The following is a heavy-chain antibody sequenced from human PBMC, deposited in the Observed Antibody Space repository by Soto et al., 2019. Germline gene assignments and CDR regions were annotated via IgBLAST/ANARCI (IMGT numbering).Heavy chain of an antibody. Sequence: QVTVKESGPVLVKPTETLTLTCTVSGFSLSNPGLGVSWIRQPPGKALAWLAHIFSNYETSYTTSLKSRLTSSKDTSKDQVVRTMTIMDPVATGTYYCASTYSSSWYWFDPWGQGTLVTVS. D-gene: IGHD6-13*01. CDR3: ASTYSSSWYWFDP. J-gene: IGHJ5*02. CDR2: IFSNYET. CDR1: GFSLSNPGLG. V-gene: IGHV2-26*04.